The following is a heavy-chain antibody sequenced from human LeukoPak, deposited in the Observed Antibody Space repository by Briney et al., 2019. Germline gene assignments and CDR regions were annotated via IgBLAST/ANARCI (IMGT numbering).Heavy chain of an antibody. Sequence: PGGSLRLSCAASGFTFSSYGMHWVRQAPGKGLEWVAFIRYDGSNKYYADSVKGRFTISRDNSKNTLYLQMNSLRAEDTAVYYCALYSVVLRIYYYYMDVWGKGTTVTVSS. CDR2: IRYDGSNK. CDR1: GFTFSSYG. J-gene: IGHJ6*03. CDR3: ALYSVVLRIYYYYMDV. D-gene: IGHD5/OR15-5a*01. V-gene: IGHV3-30*02.